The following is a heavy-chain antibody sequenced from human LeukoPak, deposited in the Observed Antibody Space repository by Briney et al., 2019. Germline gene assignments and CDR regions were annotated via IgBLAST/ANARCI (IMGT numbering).Heavy chain of an antibody. D-gene: IGHD5-12*01. CDR1: GFTFSSYE. J-gene: IGHJ4*02. CDR2: ISSSGSTI. V-gene: IGHV3-48*03. CDR3: ARVDIVATPYSYYFDY. Sequence: PGGSLRLSCAASGFTFSSYEMNWVRQAPGKGLEWGSYISSSGSTIYYADSVKGRFTISRDNAKNSLYLQMNSLRAEDTAVYYCARVDIVATPYSYYFDYWGQGTLVTASS.